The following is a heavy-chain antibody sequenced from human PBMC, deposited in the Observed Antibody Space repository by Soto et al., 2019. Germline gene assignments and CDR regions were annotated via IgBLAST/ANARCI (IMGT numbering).Heavy chain of an antibody. Sequence: EVQLVESGGGLVQPGGSLRLSCAASGFTFSVYSINWVRQAPGKGLEWVSYITSSSNTIYYADSVKSRFTISRDNAKNSLYLKMNSLRGEDTAVYYCARARIYYYGMDVWGQGTTVTVSS. V-gene: IGHV3-48*01. CDR3: ARARIYYYGMDV. J-gene: IGHJ6*02. CDR2: ITSSSNTI. CDR1: GFTFSVYS.